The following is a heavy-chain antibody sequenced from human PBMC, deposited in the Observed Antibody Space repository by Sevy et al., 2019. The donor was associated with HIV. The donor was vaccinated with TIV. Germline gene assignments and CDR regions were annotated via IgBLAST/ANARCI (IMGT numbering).Heavy chain of an antibody. Sequence: GGSLRLSCAASGFTFAKYSMSWVRQAPGKGLEWVSTFSFGYGRINTADAVKGRFNISRKDTKNTQFLQMNSLRAEDTARYFCAREGCTQPHDYWGQGTLVTVSS. CDR3: AREGCTQPHDY. J-gene: IGHJ4*02. D-gene: IGHD2-8*01. CDR1: GFTFAKYS. V-gene: IGHV3-23*01. CDR2: FSFGYGRI.